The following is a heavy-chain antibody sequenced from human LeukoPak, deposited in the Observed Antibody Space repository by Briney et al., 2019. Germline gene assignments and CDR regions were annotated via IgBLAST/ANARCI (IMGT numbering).Heavy chain of an antibody. V-gene: IGHV3-30-3*01. CDR2: ISYDGSNK. J-gene: IGHJ4*02. CDR1: GFTFSSYA. CDR3: AGVPAAIEIDY. Sequence: GGSLRLSCAASGFTFSSYAMHWVRQAPGKGLEWVAVISYDGSNKYYADSVKGRFTISRDNSKNTLYLQMNSLRAEDTAVYYCAGVPAAIEIDYWGQGTLVTVSS. D-gene: IGHD2-2*01.